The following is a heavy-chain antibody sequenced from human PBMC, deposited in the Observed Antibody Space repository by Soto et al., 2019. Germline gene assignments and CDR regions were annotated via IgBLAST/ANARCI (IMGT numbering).Heavy chain of an antibody. J-gene: IGHJ4*02. Sequence: ASVKVSCKASGGTFSSYAISWVRQAPGQGLEWMGGIIPIFGTANYAQKFQGRVTITADKSTSTAYMELSSLRSEDTAVYYCARSRYCSGGSCYNFDYWGQGTQVTVSS. D-gene: IGHD2-15*01. CDR2: IIPIFGTA. CDR3: ARSRYCSGGSCYNFDY. V-gene: IGHV1-69*06. CDR1: GGTFSSYA.